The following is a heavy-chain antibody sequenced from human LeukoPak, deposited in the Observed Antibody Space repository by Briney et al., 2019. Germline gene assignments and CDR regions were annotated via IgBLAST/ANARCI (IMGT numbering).Heavy chain of an antibody. V-gene: IGHV4-59*01. D-gene: IGHD3-22*01. J-gene: IGHJ3*02. CDR1: GDSISSDY. Sequence: SETLSLTCAVSGDSISSDYWSWVRQPPGKGLEWIGYIYYTGSTNYNPSLKSRVTISVDTSKNQFSLKLSSVTAADTAVYYCASTTLTTDDAFDIWGQGTMVTVSS. CDR2: IYYTGST. CDR3: ASTTLTTDDAFDI.